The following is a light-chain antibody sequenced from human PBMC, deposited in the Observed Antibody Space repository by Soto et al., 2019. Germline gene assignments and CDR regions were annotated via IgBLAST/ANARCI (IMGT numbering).Light chain of an antibody. CDR2: GAS. Sequence: ESVLTQSPGTLSLSPGEKATLSCRASQSVSRSYLAWYQQKPGQAPRLLIYGASSRATGIPDRFSGSGSGKDFTLTVSRLEPEDFAVYYCQQFGSSSWTFGQGTKVEIK. V-gene: IGKV3-20*01. CDR1: QSVSRSY. J-gene: IGKJ1*01. CDR3: QQFGSSSWT.